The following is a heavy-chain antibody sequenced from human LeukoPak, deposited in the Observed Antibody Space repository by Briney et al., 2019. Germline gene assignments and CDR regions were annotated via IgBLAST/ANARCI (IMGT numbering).Heavy chain of an antibody. CDR3: SRNGLVDFDY. CDR1: GFTFSNYW. J-gene: IGHJ4*02. CDR2: IRRRAYGGAA. Sequence: GGSLRLSCATSGFTFSNYWMNWVRQAPGKGLEWVGFIRRRAYGGAAEYAASVKGRFIISRDDSKGIAYLQMNSLKTEDTAVYYCSRNGLVDFDYWGQGSRVIVSP. V-gene: IGHV3-49*04.